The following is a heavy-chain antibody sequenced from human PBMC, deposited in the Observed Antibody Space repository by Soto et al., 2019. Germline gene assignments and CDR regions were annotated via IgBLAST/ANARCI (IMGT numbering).Heavy chain of an antibody. CDR1: GYSFITYG. V-gene: IGHV1-18*01. CDR3: ARDRPTSSIRARDYYCATDV. D-gene: IGHD6-6*01. Sequence: QVQLVQSGAEVKKPGASVKVSCKASGYSFITYGISWVRQAPGQGLEWMGWISTYNGNTNHAQKLQGRLTMTTDTSTTTGYTELRSLRSDDTAVYYWARDRPTSSIRARDYYCATDVWGQGTTVTVSS. J-gene: IGHJ6*02. CDR2: ISTYNGNT.